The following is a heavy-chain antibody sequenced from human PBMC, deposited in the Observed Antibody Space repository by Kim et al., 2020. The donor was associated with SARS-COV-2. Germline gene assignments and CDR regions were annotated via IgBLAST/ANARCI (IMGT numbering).Heavy chain of an antibody. J-gene: IGHJ6*02. Sequence: GGSLRLSCAASGFTFSGSAMHWVRQASGKGLEWVGRIRSKANSYATAYAASVKGRFTISRDDSKNTAYLQMNSLKTEDTAVYYCTIYDFPHYGMDVWGQGTTVTVSS. CDR1: GFTFSGSA. D-gene: IGHD3-3*01. CDR2: IRSKANSYAT. CDR3: TIYDFPHYGMDV. V-gene: IGHV3-73*01.